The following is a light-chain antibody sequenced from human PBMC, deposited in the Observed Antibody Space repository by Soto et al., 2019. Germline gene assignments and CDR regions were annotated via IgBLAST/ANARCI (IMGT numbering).Light chain of an antibody. CDR3: SSYTSSSTA. J-gene: IGLJ2*01. Sequence: QSALTQPASVSGSPGQSITISCTGTSSDVGGYNYVSWYQQHPGKAPKLMIYDVSNRPSGVSNRFSGSKSGNTASLTISGLQAEDEADYYCSSYTSSSTAFGGGTKVIVL. CDR1: SSDVGGYNY. CDR2: DVS. V-gene: IGLV2-14*01.